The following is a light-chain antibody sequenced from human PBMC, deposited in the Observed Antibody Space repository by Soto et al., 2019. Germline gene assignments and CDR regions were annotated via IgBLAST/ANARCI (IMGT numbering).Light chain of an antibody. CDR2: EVS. V-gene: IGLV2-23*02. J-gene: IGLJ7*01. Sequence: QSVLTQPASVSGSPGQSITLSFTGTSSDVGSYKLVSWYQQHPGKAPKLMISEVSKRPSGISDRFSGSKSGSTASLTISGLQAEDEADYYCCSYAGTSTHTVFGGGTQLTVL. CDR1: SSDVGSYKL. CDR3: CSYAGTSTHTV.